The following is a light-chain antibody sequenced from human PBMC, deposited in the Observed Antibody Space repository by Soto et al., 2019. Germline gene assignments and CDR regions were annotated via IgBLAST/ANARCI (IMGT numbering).Light chain of an antibody. CDR1: PSDVGGSNS. CDR2: DVN. Sequence: QSALTQPPSASGSPGQSVTISCTGTPSDVGGSNSVSWYQQHPGKAPNLMIYDVNKRPSGVPDRFSGSKSGNTASLTVSGLQAADEADYYCQTFDSSLTISWVFGGGTKVTVL. CDR3: QTFDSSLTISWV. J-gene: IGLJ3*02. V-gene: IGLV2-8*01.